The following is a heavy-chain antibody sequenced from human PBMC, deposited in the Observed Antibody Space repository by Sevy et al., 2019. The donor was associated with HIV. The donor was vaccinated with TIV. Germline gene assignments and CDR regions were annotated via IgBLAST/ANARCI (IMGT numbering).Heavy chain of an antibody. V-gene: IGHV3-23*01. Sequence: GGSLRLSCPASGFAFHEYSMSWIRQAPGKGLEWVATLSFGCGKINYADSVKGRFTISRDNSKNSFYLQMDNLRVEDTALYYCAREGCSRPHDYWGQGTRVTVSS. CDR2: LSFGCGKI. D-gene: IGHD2-8*01. J-gene: IGHJ4*02. CDR1: GFAFHEYS. CDR3: AREGCSRPHDY.